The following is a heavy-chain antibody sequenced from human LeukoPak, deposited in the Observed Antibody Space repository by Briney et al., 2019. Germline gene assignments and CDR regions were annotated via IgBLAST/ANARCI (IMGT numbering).Heavy chain of an antibody. J-gene: IGHJ4*02. CDR1: GGTFSSYA. V-gene: IGHV1-69*06. Sequence: GSSVKVSCKASGGTFSSYAISWVRQAPGQGLEWMGGIIPIFGTANYARKFQGRVTITADKSTSTAYMELSSLRSEDTAVYYCAREITGTQRAFDYWGQGTLVTVSS. CDR3: AREITGTQRAFDY. CDR2: IIPIFGTA. D-gene: IGHD1-20*01.